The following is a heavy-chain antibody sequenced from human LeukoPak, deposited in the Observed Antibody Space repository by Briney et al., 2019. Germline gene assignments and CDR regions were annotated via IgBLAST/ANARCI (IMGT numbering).Heavy chain of an antibody. D-gene: IGHD2/OR15-2a*01. V-gene: IGHV3-66*01. CDR2: IYSGGST. CDR3: ASSRPRYYFDY. J-gene: IGHJ4*02. Sequence: GGSLRLSCVVSGFTVSDNYMSWVRQAPGKGLEWVSIIYSGGSTYYADSVKGRFTISRDNSKNTLYLQMNSLRAEDTAVYYCASSRPRYYFDYWGQGTLVTVSS. CDR1: GFTVSDNY.